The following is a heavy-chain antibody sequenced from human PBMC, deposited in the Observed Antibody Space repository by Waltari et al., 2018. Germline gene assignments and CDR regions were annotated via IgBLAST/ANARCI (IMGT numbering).Heavy chain of an antibody. V-gene: IGHV4-39*07. Sequence: QLQLQESGPGLVKPSETLSLTCTVSGGSISSSSYYWGWIRQPPGKGLEWIGSIYYSGSTYYNPSLKSRVTISVDTSKNQFSLKLSSVTAADTAVYYCARVRYSRPTVYFDYWGQGTLVTVSS. D-gene: IGHD6-13*01. CDR2: IYYSGST. CDR3: ARVRYSRPTVYFDY. CDR1: GGSISSSSYY. J-gene: IGHJ4*02.